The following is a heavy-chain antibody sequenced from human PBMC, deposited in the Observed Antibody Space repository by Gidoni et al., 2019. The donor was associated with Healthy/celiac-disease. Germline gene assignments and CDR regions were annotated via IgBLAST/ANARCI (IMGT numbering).Heavy chain of an antibody. D-gene: IGHD6-19*01. CDR1: GYTFPSYG. CDR2: ISAYNGNT. V-gene: IGHV1-18*01. Sequence: QAQLVQSVAEVKKPGASVKVFCKASGYTFPSYGISWVRQAPGQGLEWMGWISAYNGNTNYAQKLQGRVTMTTDTSTSTAYMELRSLRSDDTAVYYCARDPWSSGWYIESNWFDPWGQGTLVTVSS. CDR3: ARDPWSSGWYIESNWFDP. J-gene: IGHJ5*02.